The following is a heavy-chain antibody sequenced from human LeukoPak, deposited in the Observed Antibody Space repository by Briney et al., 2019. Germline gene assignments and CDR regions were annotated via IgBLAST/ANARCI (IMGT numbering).Heavy chain of an antibody. CDR1: GFTFDDYA. CDR2: ISWNSGSI. V-gene: IGHV3-9*01. CDR3: AKGDSSGYYSHFDY. J-gene: IGHJ4*02. Sequence: GGSLRLSCAASGFTFDDYAMHWVRQAPGRGLEWVSGISWNSGSIGYADSVKGRFTISRDNAKNSLYLQMNSLRAEDTALYYCAKGDSSGYYSHFDYWGQGTLVTVSS. D-gene: IGHD3-22*01.